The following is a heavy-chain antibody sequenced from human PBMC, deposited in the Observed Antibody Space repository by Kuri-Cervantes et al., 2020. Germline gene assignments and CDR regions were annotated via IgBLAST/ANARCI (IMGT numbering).Heavy chain of an antibody. CDR2: ISAYNGDT. J-gene: IGHJ1*01. Sequence: ASVKVSCKASGYTFTSYGISWVRQAPGQGLEWMGWISAYNGDTNYAQKFQGRVTMTRNTSISTAHMELSSLRSDDTAVYYCARGASRTISGVGVNFPEYFQFWGQGSLVTVSS. D-gene: IGHD1-26*01. V-gene: IGHV1-18*01. CDR3: ARGASRTISGVGVNFPEYFQF. CDR1: GYTFTSYG.